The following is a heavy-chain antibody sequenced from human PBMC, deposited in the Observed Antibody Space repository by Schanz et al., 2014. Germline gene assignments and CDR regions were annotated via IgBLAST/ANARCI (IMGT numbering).Heavy chain of an antibody. D-gene: IGHD4-17*01. Sequence: VQLVESGGGVVQPGRSLRLSCAASGFTFSRYNMNWVRQAPGRGLEWVSSISRSSGRIYYSDSVKGRFTISRDNAKNALYLQMNSLRAEDTAVYYCVRDTDYHFDYWGQGTLVTVSS. CDR1: GFTFSRYN. V-gene: IGHV3-21*01. CDR2: ISRSSGRI. J-gene: IGHJ4*02. CDR3: VRDTDYHFDY.